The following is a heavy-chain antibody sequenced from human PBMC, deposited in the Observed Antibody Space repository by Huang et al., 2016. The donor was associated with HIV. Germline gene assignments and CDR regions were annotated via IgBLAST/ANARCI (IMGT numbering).Heavy chain of an antibody. D-gene: IGHD6-6*01. CDR1: GYTFTDSN. J-gene: IGHJ4*02. CDR3: ARDWSFGSSTSPAD. V-gene: IGHV1-2*02. Sequence: QVQLVQSGAEVKNPGASVRVSCKASGYTFTDSNIHWVRQAPGQGLEWMGWRNPKRGGTIYAQRFQGRVTMTRDTTISTVHMDLRRIQSDDTAVYFCARDWSFGSSTSPADWGQGTLVTVSS. CDR2: RNPKRGGT.